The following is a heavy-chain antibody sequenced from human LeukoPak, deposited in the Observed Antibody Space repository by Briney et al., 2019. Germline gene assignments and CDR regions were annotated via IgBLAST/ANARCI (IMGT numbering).Heavy chain of an antibody. V-gene: IGHV3-23*01. Sequence: GGSLRLSCAASGFTFSSYAMSWVRQAPRKGLEWVSSITGSSDNTYYADSVKGRFTISRDNSRNTLYLQMYSLRAEDTAVYYCAPSPGEHRSESYSWGQGALVTVSS. CDR1: GFTFSSYA. J-gene: IGHJ4*02. CDR2: ITGSSDNT. CDR3: APSPGEHRSESYS. D-gene: IGHD3-10*01.